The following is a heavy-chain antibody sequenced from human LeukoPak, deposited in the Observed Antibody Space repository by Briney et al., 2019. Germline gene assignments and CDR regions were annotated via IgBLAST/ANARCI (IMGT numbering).Heavy chain of an antibody. CDR2: IYYSGST. CDR1: GGSISSYY. Sequence: SETLSLTCTVSGGSISSYYWSWIRQPPGKELEWIGYIYYSGSTNYNPSLKSRVTISVDTSKNQFSLKLSSVTAADTAVYYCARVLRSLTGYSSGWYDYYYYYGMDVWGQGTTVTVSS. J-gene: IGHJ6*02. CDR3: ARVLRSLTGYSSGWYDYYYYYGMDV. V-gene: IGHV4-59*08. D-gene: IGHD6-19*01.